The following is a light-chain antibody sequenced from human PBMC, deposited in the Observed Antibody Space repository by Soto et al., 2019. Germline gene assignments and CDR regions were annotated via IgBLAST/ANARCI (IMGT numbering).Light chain of an antibody. CDR3: LLFFGGALGWV. Sequence: QAVVTQEPSLTVSPGGTVTLTCASDTGAVTSGYYPNWFQQKPGQAPRPLIYSTSNKHSWTPARFSGSLLGGKAALTLSGVPPEDEADYYCLLFFGGALGWVFGGGTKLTVL. V-gene: IGLV7-43*01. J-gene: IGLJ3*02. CDR1: TGAVTSGYY. CDR2: STS.